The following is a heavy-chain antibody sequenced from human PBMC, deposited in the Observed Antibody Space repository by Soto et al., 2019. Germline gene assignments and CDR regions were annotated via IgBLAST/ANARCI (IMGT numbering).Heavy chain of an antibody. V-gene: IGHV3-23*01. D-gene: IGHD6-19*01. CDR3: AKDHSSGLYNNYMDV. CDR1: GFTFSSYA. J-gene: IGHJ6*03. Sequence: GGSLRLSYAASGFTFSSYAMSWVRQAPGKGLEWVSAISGSGGSTYYADSVKGRFTISRDNSKNTLYLQMNSLRAEDTAVYYCAKDHSSGLYNNYMDVWGKGTTVTVSS. CDR2: ISGSGGST.